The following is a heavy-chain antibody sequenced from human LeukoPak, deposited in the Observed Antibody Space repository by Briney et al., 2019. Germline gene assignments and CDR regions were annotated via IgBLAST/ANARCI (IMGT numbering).Heavy chain of an antibody. Sequence: PSETLSLTCTVSGGSISSYYWSWIRQPAGKGLEWIGRIYTSGSTNYNPSLKSRVTMSVDTSKNQFSLKLSSVTAADTAVYYCARGGYSSSWYIWFDPWGQGTLVTVSS. CDR2: IYTSGST. J-gene: IGHJ5*02. D-gene: IGHD6-13*01. CDR3: ARGGYSSSWYIWFDP. V-gene: IGHV4-4*07. CDR1: GGSISSYY.